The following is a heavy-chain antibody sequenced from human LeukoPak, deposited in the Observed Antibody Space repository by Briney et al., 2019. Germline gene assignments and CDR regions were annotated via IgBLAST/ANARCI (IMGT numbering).Heavy chain of an antibody. J-gene: IGHJ5*02. Sequence: SETLSLTCSVSGVSMSSYYRSWIRQPAGKGLEWIGFVYTSGTTNYNPSLKSRVTMSVDRSKNQLPLKLTSVTAADTAVYYCARDVQSSRGYNWFDPWGQGIQVTVSS. CDR3: ARDVQSSRGYNWFDP. CDR2: VYTSGTT. D-gene: IGHD2-15*01. CDR1: GVSMSSYY. V-gene: IGHV4-4*07.